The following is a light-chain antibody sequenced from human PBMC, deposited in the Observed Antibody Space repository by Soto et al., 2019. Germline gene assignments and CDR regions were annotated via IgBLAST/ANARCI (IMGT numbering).Light chain of an antibody. V-gene: IGLV1-51*01. CDR1: SSNIGNNY. Sequence: QAVVTQPPSVSAAPGQTVTISCSGSSSNIGNNYVSWYQQLPGTAPKLVIYDNNKRPSGSPDRFSGSKSGTSATLGITGLQTGDEGDYFCATWDSSLSAVVFGGGTKVTVL. CDR3: ATWDSSLSAVV. J-gene: IGLJ2*01. CDR2: DNN.